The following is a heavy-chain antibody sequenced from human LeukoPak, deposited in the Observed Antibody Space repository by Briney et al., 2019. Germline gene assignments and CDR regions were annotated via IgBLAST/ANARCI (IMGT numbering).Heavy chain of an antibody. V-gene: IGHV4-30-2*01. CDR2: IYHSGST. D-gene: IGHD5-18*01. Sequence: PSETLSLTCAVSGGSISSGGYSWSWIRQPPGKGLEWIGYIYHSGSTYYNPSLKSRVTISVDRSKNQFSLKLSSVTAADTAVYYCARVYSYGFPGYYYGMDVWGQGTTVTVSS. J-gene: IGHJ6*02. CDR3: ARVYSYGFPGYYYGMDV. CDR1: GGSISSGGYS.